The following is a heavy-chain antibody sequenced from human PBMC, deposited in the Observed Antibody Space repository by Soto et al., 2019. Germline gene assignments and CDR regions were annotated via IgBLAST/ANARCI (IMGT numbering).Heavy chain of an antibody. Sequence: SDTLSLTCTVSGRSISSSSYYWGWIRQPPGKGLEWIGSIYYSGSTYYNPSLKSRVTISVDTSKNQFSLKLSSVTAADTAVYYCARLLRHNYYGMDVWGQGTTVT. CDR1: GRSISSSSYY. V-gene: IGHV4-39*01. CDR2: IYYSGST. D-gene: IGHD5-12*01. J-gene: IGHJ6*02. CDR3: ARLLRHNYYGMDV.